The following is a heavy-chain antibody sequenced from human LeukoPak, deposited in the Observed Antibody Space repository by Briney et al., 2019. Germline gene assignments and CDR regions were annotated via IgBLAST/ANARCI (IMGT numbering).Heavy chain of an antibody. D-gene: IGHD6-13*01. CDR1: GFTFRSYW. V-gene: IGHV3-7*01. CDR3: ASDRCQQLVFLYH. CDR2: IKQDGSEK. Sequence: GGSLRLSCAASGFTFRSYWMSWVRQAPGKGLEWVANIKQDGSEKYYVDSVKGRFTISRDNAKNSLYLQMNSQRAEDTAVYYCASDRCQQLVFLYHWGQGTMATVSS. J-gene: IGHJ5*02.